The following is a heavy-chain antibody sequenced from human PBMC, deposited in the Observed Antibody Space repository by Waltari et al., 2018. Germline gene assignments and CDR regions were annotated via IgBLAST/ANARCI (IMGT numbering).Heavy chain of an antibody. V-gene: IGHV3-74*01. CDR2: ISGDGSTI. J-gene: IGHJ4*02. CDR3: ARGADL. D-gene: IGHD3-3*01. CDR1: GFTLSRPW. Sequence: EVQLVESGGGLVQPGGSLRLSCAASGFTLSRPWLHWVRQVPGKGLVWVSRISGDGSTINYADSVKGRFTISRDTAKNTLYLQMNSLRAEDTAVYYCARGADLRGQGILVTVSS.